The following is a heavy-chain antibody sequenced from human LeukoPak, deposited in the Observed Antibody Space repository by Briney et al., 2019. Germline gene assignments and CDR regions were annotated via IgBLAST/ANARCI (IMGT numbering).Heavy chain of an antibody. D-gene: IGHD1-26*01. CDR1: GYSFTSYW. J-gene: IGHJ6*02. CDR2: IYPGDSDT. CDR3: ARLESSGSYDGDYYYYGMDV. Sequence: GESLKISCKGSGYSFTSYWIGWVRQMPGKGLEWMGIIYPGDSDTRYSPSFQGQVTISADKSISTAYLQWSSLKASDTAMYYCARLESSGSYDGDYYYYGMDVWGQGTTVTVSS. V-gene: IGHV5-51*01.